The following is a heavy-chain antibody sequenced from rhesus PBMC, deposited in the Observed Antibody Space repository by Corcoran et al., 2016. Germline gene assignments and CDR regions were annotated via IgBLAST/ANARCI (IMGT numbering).Heavy chain of an antibody. J-gene: IGHJ6*01. Sequence: QVTLKESGPELVKPPQTLPLTCSFPGFSLSTSGMGVGWIRQPPGKTLEGLGHIYWDDAKRYRKSLESRLTIAKEPSKNQVVRTSTNMDPVDTATSYCARRRSNWIGLDSWGQGVVVTVSS. V-gene: IGHV2-1*01. D-gene: IGHD1-26*01. CDR2: IYWDDAK. CDR1: GFSLSTSGMG. CDR3: ARRRSNWIGLDS.